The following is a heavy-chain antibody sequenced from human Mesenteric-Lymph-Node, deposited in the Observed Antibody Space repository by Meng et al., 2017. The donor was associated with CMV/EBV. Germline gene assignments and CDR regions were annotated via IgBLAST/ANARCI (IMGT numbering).Heavy chain of an antibody. Sequence: GESLKISCAASGFTFSSYWMHWVRQAPGKGLVWVSRINSDGSSTSYADSVKGRFTISRDISKNTLYLQMNSLTAEDTALYYCAQDGERVVLYYFDSWGQGTLVTVSS. CDR3: AQDGERVVLYYFDS. CDR2: INSDGSST. D-gene: IGHD3-3*01. CDR1: GFTFSSYW. V-gene: IGHV3-74*01. J-gene: IGHJ4*02.